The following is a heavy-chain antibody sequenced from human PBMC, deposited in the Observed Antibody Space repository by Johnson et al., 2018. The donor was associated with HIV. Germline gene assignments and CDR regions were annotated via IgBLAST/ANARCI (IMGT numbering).Heavy chain of an antibody. CDR3: AKDAYCSGGRCYGFGAFDL. CDR1: RFTFSSYA. D-gene: IGHD2-15*01. Sequence: QVQLVESGGGVVQPGGSLRLSCAASRFTFSSYALHWVRQAPGKGLEWVAIISYDGSNKYYADSVRGRFTLSRDNSKNTLYLQMNSLRAEDTAVYYCAKDAYCSGGRCYGFGAFDLWGQGTKVTVSP. J-gene: IGHJ3*01. CDR2: ISYDGSNK. V-gene: IGHV3-30*04.